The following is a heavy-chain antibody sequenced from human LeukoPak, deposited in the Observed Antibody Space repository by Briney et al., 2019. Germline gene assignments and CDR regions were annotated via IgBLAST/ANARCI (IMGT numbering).Heavy chain of an antibody. V-gene: IGHV4-59*01. CDR3: ARVGIVATKYYYYYMDV. CDR2: IYYSGST. CDR1: GGSISSYY. D-gene: IGHD5-12*01. Sequence: SETLSLTCTVSGGSISSYYWSWIRQPPGKGLEWIGYIYYSGSTNYNPSLKSRVTIPVDTSKNQFSLKLSSVTAADTAVYYCARVGIVATKYYYYYMDVWGKGTTVTVSS. J-gene: IGHJ6*03.